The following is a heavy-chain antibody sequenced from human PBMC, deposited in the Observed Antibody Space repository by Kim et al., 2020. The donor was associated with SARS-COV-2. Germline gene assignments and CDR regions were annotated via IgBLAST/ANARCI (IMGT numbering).Heavy chain of an antibody. CDR2: IYYSGST. CDR1: CGSISSYY. J-gene: IGHJ5*02. D-gene: IGHD2-15*01. V-gene: IGHV4-59*01. CDR3: ARGGTGYCSGGYCPWFDP. Sequence: SETLSLTCTVSCGSISSYYWSWIRQPPGKGLEWIGYIYYSGSTNYNPSLKSRVTISVDTSKNQFSLKLSSVTAADTAVYYCARGGTGYCSGGYCPWFDPWGQGTLVTVSS.